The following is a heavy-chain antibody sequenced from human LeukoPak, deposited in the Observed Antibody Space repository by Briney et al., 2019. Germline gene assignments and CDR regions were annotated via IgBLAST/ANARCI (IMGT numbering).Heavy chain of an antibody. Sequence: PSETLSLTCAVSGYSISSGYYRGWIRQPPGKGLEWIGSIYHSGSTYYNPSLKSRVTISVDTSKNQFSLKLSSVTAADTAVYYCARRVKGGYEGWFAPWGQGTLVTVSS. J-gene: IGHJ5*02. CDR2: IYHSGST. V-gene: IGHV4-38-2*01. D-gene: IGHD5-12*01. CDR1: GYSISSGYY. CDR3: ARRVKGGYEGWFAP.